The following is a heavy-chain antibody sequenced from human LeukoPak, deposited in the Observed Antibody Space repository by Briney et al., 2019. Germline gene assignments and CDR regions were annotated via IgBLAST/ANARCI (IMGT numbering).Heavy chain of an antibody. CDR1: GYTFTSYY. D-gene: IGHD6-13*01. J-gene: IGHJ6*02. V-gene: IGHV1-46*01. Sequence: ASVKVSCKASGYTFTSYYMHWVRQAPGQGLEWMGIINPSGGSTSYAQKFQGRVTMTRDTSTSTVYMELSSLRSEDTAVYYCARDVYWGAGTGPYYYGMDVWGQGTTVTVSS. CDR2: INPSGGST. CDR3: ARDVYWGAGTGPYYYGMDV.